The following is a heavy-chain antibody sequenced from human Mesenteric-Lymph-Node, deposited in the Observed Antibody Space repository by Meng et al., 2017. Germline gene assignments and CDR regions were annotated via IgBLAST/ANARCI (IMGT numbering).Heavy chain of an antibody. D-gene: IGHD6-13*01. CDR2: INPNSGGT. CDR1: GYTFTSYD. CDR3: ARDSQLADAFDI. Sequence: ASVKVSCKASGYTFTSYDINWVRQAPGQGLEWMGWINPNSGGTNYAQKFQGRVTMTRDTSISTAYMELSRLRSDDTAVYYCARDSQLADAFDIWGQGTMVTVSS. J-gene: IGHJ3*02. V-gene: IGHV1-2*02.